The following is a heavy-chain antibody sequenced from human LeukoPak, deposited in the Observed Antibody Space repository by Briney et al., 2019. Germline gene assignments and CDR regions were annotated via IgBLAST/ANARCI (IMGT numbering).Heavy chain of an antibody. CDR2: IQSETDGGTT. CDR1: GFIFRNVW. Sequence: PGGSLRLSCAASGFIFRNVWMNWVRQAPGKGLEWVGRIQSETDGGTTDYAAPVKGRFTISRDDSKMMLYLQMNSLQTEDTAVYFCTTVLGGLRFFDHWGQGTAVTVSS. CDR3: TTVLGGLRFFDH. V-gene: IGHV3-15*07. J-gene: IGHJ4*02.